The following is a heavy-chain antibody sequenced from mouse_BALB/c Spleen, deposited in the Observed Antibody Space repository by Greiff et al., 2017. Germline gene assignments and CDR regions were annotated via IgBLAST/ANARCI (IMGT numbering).Heavy chain of an antibody. CDR2: IWSDGST. J-gene: IGHJ4*01. CDR3: ARHEGDYYAMDY. V-gene: IGHV2-6-2*01. Sequence: QVHVKQSGPDLVAPSQSLSITCTVSGFSLTSYGVHWVRQPPGKGLEWLVVIWSDGSTTYNSALKSRLSISKDNSKSQVFLKMNSLQTDDTAMYYCARHEGDYYAMDYWGQGTSVTVSS. CDR1: GFSLTSYG.